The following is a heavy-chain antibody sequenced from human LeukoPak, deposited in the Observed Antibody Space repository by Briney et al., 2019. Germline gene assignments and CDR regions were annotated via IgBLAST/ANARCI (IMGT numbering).Heavy chain of an antibody. Sequence: GGSLRLSCAVSGFTFSSYSMTWVRQVPGRGLEWIAYMTASSVTFYYADSVRGRFTISRDNARNSLFLQMNSLTVEDTAVYYCARSLSGYDPLSAFWGQGTLVTVSS. V-gene: IGHV3-48*04. J-gene: IGHJ4*02. CDR2: MTASSVTF. D-gene: IGHD5-12*01. CDR1: GFTFSSYS. CDR3: ARSLSGYDPLSAF.